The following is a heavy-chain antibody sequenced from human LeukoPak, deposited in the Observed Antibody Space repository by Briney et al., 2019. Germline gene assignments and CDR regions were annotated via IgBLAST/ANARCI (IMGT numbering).Heavy chain of an antibody. Sequence: GGSLRLSCAASGFTFSRYGMHWVHQASGKGLEWVALISYDGSNKYYADSVKGRFTISRDNSKNTLYLQMNSPRPEDTAVYYCAKGDPYGSGSYPADYWGQGTLVTVSS. J-gene: IGHJ4*02. D-gene: IGHD3-10*01. CDR1: GFTFSRYG. V-gene: IGHV3-30*18. CDR3: AKGDPYGSGSYPADY. CDR2: ISYDGSNK.